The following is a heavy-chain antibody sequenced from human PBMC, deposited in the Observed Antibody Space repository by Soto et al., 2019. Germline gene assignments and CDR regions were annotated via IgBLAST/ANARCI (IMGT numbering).Heavy chain of an antibody. J-gene: IGHJ3*02. CDR2: IYYSGSN. V-gene: IGHV4-59*08. Sequence: QVQLQESGPGLVKPSENLSLTCTVSGGSISSYYWSWIRQPPGKGLEWNGYIYYSGSNNYNPSLKRRVSISVDTSKNQCSLKLSSVTAADTAVYYCARRYGWAFDIWGQGTMVTVSS. CDR1: GGSISSYY. CDR3: ARRYGWAFDI. D-gene: IGHD3-16*01.